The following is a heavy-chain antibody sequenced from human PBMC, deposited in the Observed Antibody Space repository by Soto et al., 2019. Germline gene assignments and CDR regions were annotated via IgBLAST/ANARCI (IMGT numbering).Heavy chain of an antibody. CDR1: GFTFSSYA. CDR2: IKSKTDGGTT. CDR3: TTDDPYDSSGYYLAY. V-gene: IGHV3-15*01. D-gene: IGHD3-22*01. Sequence: GGSLRLSCAASGFTFSSYAMSWVRQAPGKGLEWVGRIKSKTDGGTTDYAAPVKGRFTISRDDSKNTLYLQMNSLKTEDTAVYYCTTDDPYDSSGYYLAYWGQGTLVTVSS. J-gene: IGHJ4*02.